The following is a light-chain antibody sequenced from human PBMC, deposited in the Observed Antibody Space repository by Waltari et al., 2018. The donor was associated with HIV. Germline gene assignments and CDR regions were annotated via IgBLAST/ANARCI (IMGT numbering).Light chain of an antibody. CDR2: QIS. Sequence: DVVLTQAPLSSPVSLGQTASISCKSSQGLVHSAGNTYLSWLEQRPGQSPRLLISQISKRFPGVPDRLTGSGAGTDFTLNMTKLEGDDVVLYYCMQATALPWTFGQGTKVEVK. CDR3: MQATALPWT. V-gene: IGKV2-24*01. J-gene: IGKJ1*01. CDR1: QGLVHSAGNTY.